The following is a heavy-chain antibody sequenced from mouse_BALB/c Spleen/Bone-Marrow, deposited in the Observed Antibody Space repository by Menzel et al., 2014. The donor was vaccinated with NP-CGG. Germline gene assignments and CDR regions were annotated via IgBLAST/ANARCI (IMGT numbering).Heavy chain of an antibody. V-gene: IGHV5-6-3*01. J-gene: IGHJ1*01. CDR3: ARVYGWYFDV. Sequence: EVQGVESGGGLVQPGGSLKLSCVASGFTFSSYGMSWVRQTPDKRLELLATINNNGGSTYYPDSVKGQFTISRDNAKNTPYLQMSSLKSEDTAMYYCARVYGWYFDVWGAGTTVTVSS. D-gene: IGHD1-1*01. CDR2: INNNGGST. CDR1: GFTFSSYG.